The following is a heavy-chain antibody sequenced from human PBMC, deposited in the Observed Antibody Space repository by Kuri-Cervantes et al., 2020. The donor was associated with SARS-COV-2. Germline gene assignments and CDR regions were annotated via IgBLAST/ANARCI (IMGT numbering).Heavy chain of an antibody. Sequence: ASVKVSCKASGYTFTSYAMHWVRQAPGQRREWMGWINADSGNTRYSQKFQGRVTITRDTSASTAYMELSSLRSEDTAVYYCASRRSRSGYYFAQPFDPWGQGTLVTVSS. CDR1: GYTFTSYA. CDR3: ASRRSRSGYYFAQPFDP. V-gene: IGHV1-3*01. D-gene: IGHD3-22*01. J-gene: IGHJ5*02. CDR2: INADSGNT.